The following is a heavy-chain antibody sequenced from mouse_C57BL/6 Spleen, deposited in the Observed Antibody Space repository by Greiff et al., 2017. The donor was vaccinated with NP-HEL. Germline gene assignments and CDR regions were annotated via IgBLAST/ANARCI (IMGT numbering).Heavy chain of an antibody. CDR3: ARHDYYGSSTYYYAMDY. J-gene: IGHJ4*01. CDR2: ISSGGSYT. V-gene: IGHV5-6*01. CDR1: GFTFSSYG. Sequence: EVQVVESGGDLVKPGGSLKLSCAASGFTFSSYGMSWVRQTPDKRLEWVATISSGGSYTYYPDSVKGRFTISRDNAKNTLYLQMSSLKSEDTAMYYCARHDYYGSSTYYYAMDYWGQGTSVTVSS. D-gene: IGHD1-1*01.